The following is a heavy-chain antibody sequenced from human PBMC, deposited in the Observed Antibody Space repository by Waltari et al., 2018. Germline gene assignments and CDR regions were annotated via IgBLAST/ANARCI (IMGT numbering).Heavy chain of an antibody. V-gene: IGHV1-18*01. D-gene: IGHD6-13*01. Sequence: VQLVQSGAEVKKPGASVKVSCKASGYTFTSYGISWVRQAPGQGREGMGWISAYNGNTNYAQKLQGRVTMTTDTSTSTAYMELRSLRSDDTAVYYWARDEERSSSWYGPDYWGQGTLVTVSS. CDR2: ISAYNGNT. J-gene: IGHJ4*02. CDR3: ARDEERSSSWYGPDY. CDR1: GYTFTSYG.